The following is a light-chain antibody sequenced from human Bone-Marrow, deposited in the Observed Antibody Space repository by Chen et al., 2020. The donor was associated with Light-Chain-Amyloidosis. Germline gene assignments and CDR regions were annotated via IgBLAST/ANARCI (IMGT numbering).Light chain of an antibody. CDR2: DDS. CDR3: QVWDRSSDRPV. J-gene: IGLJ3*02. CDR1: NIGSTS. V-gene: IGLV3-21*02. Sequence: SYVLTQPSSVSVAPGQTATIACGGNNIGSTSVHWYRQTPGQAPLLVVYDDSDRPSGIPERVSGSNSGNTATLTISRVEAGDEADYCCQVWDRSSDRPVFGGGTKLTVL.